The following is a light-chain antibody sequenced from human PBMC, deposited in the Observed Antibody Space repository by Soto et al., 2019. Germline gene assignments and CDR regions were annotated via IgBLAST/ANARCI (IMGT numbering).Light chain of an antibody. CDR3: SSYTSSSTYV. CDR1: SSNIGNNY. CDR2: DND. J-gene: IGLJ1*01. V-gene: IGLV1-51*01. Sequence: QSVLTQPPSVSAAPGQKVTISCSGGSSNIGNNYVSWYQQLPGTAPKLLIYDNDKRPSGIPDRFSGSKSGTSATLGITGLQTGDEADYYCSSYTSSSTYVFGTGTKLTVL.